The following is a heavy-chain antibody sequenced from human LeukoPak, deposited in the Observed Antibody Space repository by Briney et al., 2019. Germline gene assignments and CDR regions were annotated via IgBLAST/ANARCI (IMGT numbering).Heavy chain of an antibody. J-gene: IGHJ4*02. CDR2: LSGSGGST. CDR3: AKTYSWSYFDY. Sequence: PGGSLRLSCAASGFTFSSYSMNWVRQAPGKGLEWVSTLSGSGGSTYYADSVKGRFSISRDNSKNTLYLQMNSLRAEDTAVYYCAKTYSWSYFDYWGQGTLVTVSS. D-gene: IGHD4-11*01. V-gene: IGHV3-23*01. CDR1: GFTFSSYS.